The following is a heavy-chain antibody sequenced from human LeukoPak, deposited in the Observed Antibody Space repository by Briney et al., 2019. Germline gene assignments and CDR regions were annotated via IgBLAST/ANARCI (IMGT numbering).Heavy chain of an antibody. CDR3: ALRGTMVRGRSPSEFDP. D-gene: IGHD3-10*01. J-gene: IGHJ5*02. Sequence: SETLSLTCTVSGGSISSSSYYWGWIRQPPGKGLEWIGSIYYSGSTYYNPSLKSRVTISVDTPKNQFSLKLSSVTAADTAVYYCALRGTMVRGRSPSEFDPWGQGTLVTVSS. CDR1: GGSISSSSYY. CDR2: IYYSGST. V-gene: IGHV4-39*01.